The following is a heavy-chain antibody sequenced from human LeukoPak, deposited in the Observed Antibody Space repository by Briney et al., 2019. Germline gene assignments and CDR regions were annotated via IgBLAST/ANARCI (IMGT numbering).Heavy chain of an antibody. V-gene: IGHV3-48*03. CDR1: GFTLSTYE. J-gene: IGHJ4*02. Sequence: GGSLRLSCAASGFTLSTYEMNWVRQAPGKGLEWVSYISSSGTPIYYTDSVKGRFTISRDNAKNSLYLQMNSLRAEDTAVYYCARGGWNFFLNFWGQGTLATVSS. CDR2: ISSSGTPI. CDR3: ARGGWNFFLNF. D-gene: IGHD1-7*01.